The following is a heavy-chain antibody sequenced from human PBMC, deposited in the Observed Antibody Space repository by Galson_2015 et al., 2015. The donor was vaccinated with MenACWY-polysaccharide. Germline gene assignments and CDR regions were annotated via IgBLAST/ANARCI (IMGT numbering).Heavy chain of an antibody. Sequence: SLRLSCAASGFSLGAWYMSWIRQAPGKGLEWLSYISKSGDPIYYADSVKGRFTISRDNARNSLYLQVNSLEAEDTAIYYCARGHYGLDVWGQGTTVTVSS. V-gene: IGHV3-11*01. J-gene: IGHJ6*02. CDR2: ISKSGDPI. CDR3: ARGHYGLDV. CDR1: GFSLGAWY.